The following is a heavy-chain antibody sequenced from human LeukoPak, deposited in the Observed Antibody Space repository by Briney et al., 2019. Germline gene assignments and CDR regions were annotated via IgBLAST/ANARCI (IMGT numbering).Heavy chain of an antibody. CDR2: INPSGGST. V-gene: IGHV1-46*01. CDR3: ARGTLIGGYYYYMDV. D-gene: IGHD3-16*01. J-gene: IGHJ6*03. Sequence: ASVKVSCKASGYTFTSYYMHWVRQAPGQGLEWMGIINPSGGSTSYAQKFQGRVTMTRDMSTSTVYMELSSLRSEDTAVYYCARGTLIGGYYYYMDVWGKGTTVTVSS. CDR1: GYTFTSYY.